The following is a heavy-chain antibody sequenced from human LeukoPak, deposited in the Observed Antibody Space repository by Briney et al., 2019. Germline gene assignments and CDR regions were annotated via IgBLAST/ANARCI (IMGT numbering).Heavy chain of an antibody. Sequence: HPGGSLRLSCAASGFTFDDYAMHWVRQAPGKGLEWVSGISWNSGSIGYADSVKGRFTISRDNAKNSLYLQMNSLRAEDMALYYCAREYYYGSGFDYWGQGTLVTVSS. CDR1: GFTFDDYA. CDR3: AREYYYGSGFDY. D-gene: IGHD3-10*01. V-gene: IGHV3-9*03. CDR2: ISWNSGSI. J-gene: IGHJ4*02.